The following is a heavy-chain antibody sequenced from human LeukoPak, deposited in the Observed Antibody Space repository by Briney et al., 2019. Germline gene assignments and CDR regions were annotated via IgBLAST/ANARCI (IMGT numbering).Heavy chain of an antibody. D-gene: IGHD2-15*01. J-gene: IGHJ4*02. Sequence: SGGSLRLSCAASGFTFSSYWMHWVRQAPGKGLVWVSHIKSDESSTSYADSVRGRFTISRDNAKNTLYLQMNSLRTEDTAVYYCACYGIAPPYWGQGTLVTVSS. CDR2: IKSDESST. V-gene: IGHV3-74*01. CDR1: GFTFSSYW. CDR3: ACYGIAPPY.